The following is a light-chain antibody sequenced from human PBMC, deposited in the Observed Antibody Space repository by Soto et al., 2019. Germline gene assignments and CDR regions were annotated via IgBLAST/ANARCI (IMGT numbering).Light chain of an antibody. Sequence: EIVMTQSPATLSVSPGERATLSCRASQSVSSNLAWYQQKPGQAPRLLIYGASTRATGIPARFSGSGSGTGLTLIISSLQSEDSAVYYCQQYNNWWTFGQGTKVEIK. CDR3: QQYNNWWT. J-gene: IGKJ1*01. CDR1: QSVSSN. V-gene: IGKV3-15*01. CDR2: GAS.